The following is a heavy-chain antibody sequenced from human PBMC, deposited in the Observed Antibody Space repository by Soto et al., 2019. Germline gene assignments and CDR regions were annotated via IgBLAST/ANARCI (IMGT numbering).Heavy chain of an antibody. V-gene: IGHV3-23*01. CDR3: AKDLSLWFGESDFDY. CDR2: ISGSGGST. CDR1: GFTFSSYA. J-gene: IGHJ4*02. D-gene: IGHD3-10*01. Sequence: GGSLRLSCAASGFTFSSYAMSWVRQAPGKGLEWVSAISGSGGSTYYADSVKGRFTISRDNSKNTLYLQMNSLRAEDTAVYYCAKDLSLWFGESDFDYWGQGTLVTVSS.